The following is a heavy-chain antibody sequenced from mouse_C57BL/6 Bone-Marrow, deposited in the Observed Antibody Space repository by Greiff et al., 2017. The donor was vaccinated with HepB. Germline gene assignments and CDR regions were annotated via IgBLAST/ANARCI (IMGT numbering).Heavy chain of an antibody. Sequence: QVQLQQSGPGLVQPSQSLSITCTVSGFSLTSYGVHWVRQSPGKGLEWLGVIWSGGSTDYNAAFISRLSISKDNSKSQVFFKMNSLQADDTAIYYCARNLPNYDYDEYAMDYWGQGTSVTVSS. D-gene: IGHD2-4*01. V-gene: IGHV2-2*01. CDR3: ARNLPNYDYDEYAMDY. CDR1: GFSLTSYG. CDR2: IWSGGST. J-gene: IGHJ4*01.